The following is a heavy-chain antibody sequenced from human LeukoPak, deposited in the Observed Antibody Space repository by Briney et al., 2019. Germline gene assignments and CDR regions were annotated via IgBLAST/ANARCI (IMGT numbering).Heavy chain of an antibody. CDR2: INPNSGGT. CDR1: GYTFTGYY. Sequence: GASVKVSCKASGYTFTGYYMHWVRQAPGQGLEWMGWINPNSGGTNYAQKLQGRVTMTRDTSISTAYMELSRLRSDDTAVYYCAMLQLSGDAFDIWGQGTMVTVSS. V-gene: IGHV1-2*02. D-gene: IGHD5-18*01. J-gene: IGHJ3*02. CDR3: AMLQLSGDAFDI.